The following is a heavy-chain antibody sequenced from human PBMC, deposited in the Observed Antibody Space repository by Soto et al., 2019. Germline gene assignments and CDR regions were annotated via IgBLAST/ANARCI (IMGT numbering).Heavy chain of an antibody. J-gene: IGHJ5*02. CDR3: ARQDRVVAEGRWFDP. CDR2: VRYSGNT. CDR1: GYSISSGYH. Sequence: SETLSLTCTVSGYSISSGYHWAWIRQPPGKGLEWLGSVRYSGNTYYNPSLKSRLTISVDKSKNQFSLNLSSVTAADTAVYYCARQDRVVAEGRWFDPWGQGTLVTV. V-gene: IGHV4-38-2*02. D-gene: IGHD2-15*01.